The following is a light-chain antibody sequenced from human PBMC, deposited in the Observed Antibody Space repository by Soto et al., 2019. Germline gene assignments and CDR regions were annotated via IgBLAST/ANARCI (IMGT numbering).Light chain of an antibody. Sequence: QSVLTQPPSASGTPGQRVTISCSGSRSNIGSNTVNWYQQLPGTAPKLVIYSNNQRPSGVPDRFSGSKSGTSASLAISWLQSEDEADYYCVAWDDSLNGYVVFGGGTKVTVL. CDR1: RSNIGSNT. J-gene: IGLJ2*01. V-gene: IGLV1-44*01. CDR2: SNN. CDR3: VAWDDSLNGYVV.